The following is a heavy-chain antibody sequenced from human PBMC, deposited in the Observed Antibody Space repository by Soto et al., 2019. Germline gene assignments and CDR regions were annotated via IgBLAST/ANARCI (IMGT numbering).Heavy chain of an antibody. Sequence: QVQLVQSGAEVKKPGASVNVSCKASGYTFTVYYMHWVRQAPGQGLEWMGWINPKSGGTMYPQKFQGRVTMTWDTSISTAYKALTRLRSDDTGVYYCARDLAKGGGSAGFDYWGQGPLVTVSS. V-gene: IGHV1-2*02. CDR1: GYTFTVYY. J-gene: IGHJ4*02. CDR3: ARDLAKGGGSAGFDY. D-gene: IGHD1-26*01. CDR2: INPKSGGT.